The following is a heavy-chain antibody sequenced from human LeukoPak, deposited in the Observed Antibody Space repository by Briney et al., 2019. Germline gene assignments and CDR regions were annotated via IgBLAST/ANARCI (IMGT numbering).Heavy chain of an antibody. V-gene: IGHV3-20*04. D-gene: IGHD3-22*01. CDR1: GFTFSSYS. J-gene: IGHJ4*02. CDR2: INWNGGST. Sequence: GGSLRLSCAASGFTFSSYSMNWVRQAPGKGLEWVSGINWNGGSTGYADSVKGRFTISRDNAKNSLYLQMNSLRAEDTALYYCARAPYYYDSSGYYSDYWGQGTLVTVSS. CDR3: ARAPYYYDSSGYYSDY.